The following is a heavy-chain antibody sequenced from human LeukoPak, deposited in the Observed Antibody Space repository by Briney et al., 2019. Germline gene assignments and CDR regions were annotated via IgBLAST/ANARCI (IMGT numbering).Heavy chain of an antibody. Sequence: GGSLRLSCEASGFTFTSHWMSWVRQVPGKGLEWVAKINEDGREKYYVDSVKGRFTISRDSSKNTVSLQMNSLRVEDTAVYYCARDVDTSGHSSRLDPWGQGTLVTVSS. J-gene: IGHJ5*02. CDR3: ARDVDTSGHSSRLDP. V-gene: IGHV3-7*01. CDR2: INEDGREK. CDR1: GFTFTSHW. D-gene: IGHD3-3*01.